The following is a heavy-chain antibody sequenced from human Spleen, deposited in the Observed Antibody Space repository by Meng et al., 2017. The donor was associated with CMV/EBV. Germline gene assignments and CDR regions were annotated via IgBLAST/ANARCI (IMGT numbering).Heavy chain of an antibody. CDR2: IRYDGSNK. Sequence: SGFTFSSYGMHWARQAPGKGLEWVAFIRYDGSNKYYADSVKGRFTISRDNSKNTLYLQMNSLRAEDTAVYYCAKDRCSGGSCENWFDPWGQGTLVTVSS. CDR1: GFTFSSYG. D-gene: IGHD2-15*01. V-gene: IGHV3-30*02. J-gene: IGHJ5*02. CDR3: AKDRCSGGSCENWFDP.